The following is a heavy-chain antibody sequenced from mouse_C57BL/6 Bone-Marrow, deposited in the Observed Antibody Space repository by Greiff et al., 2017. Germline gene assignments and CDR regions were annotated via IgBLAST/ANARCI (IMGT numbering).Heavy chain of an antibody. V-gene: IGHV2-2*01. CDR1: GFSLTSSG. CDR2: IWGGGST. D-gene: IGHD1-1*01. Sequence: QVQLQQSGPGLVQPSQSLSITCTVSGFSLTSSGVHWVRQSPGKGLEWLGVIWGGGSTDYNAAFISRLSISKDNPKSQVFFKMHSLQADDTAIYYCARDEYYGSTWYFDVWDRATTVTGSS. J-gene: IGHJ1*03. CDR3: ARDEYYGSTWYFDV.